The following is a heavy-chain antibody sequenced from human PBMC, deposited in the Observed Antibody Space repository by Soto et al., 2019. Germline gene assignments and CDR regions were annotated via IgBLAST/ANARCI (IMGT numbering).Heavy chain of an antibody. CDR2: ISSSSSYI. Sequence: GGSLRLSCTASGLSVRNNYMNWVRQAPGKGLEWVSSISSSSSYIYYADSVKGRFTISRDNAKNSLYLQMNSLRAEDTAVYYCARDPGSSSADFYGMDVWGQGTTVTVSS. D-gene: IGHD6-6*01. V-gene: IGHV3-21*01. J-gene: IGHJ6*02. CDR3: ARDPGSSSADFYGMDV. CDR1: GLSVRNNY.